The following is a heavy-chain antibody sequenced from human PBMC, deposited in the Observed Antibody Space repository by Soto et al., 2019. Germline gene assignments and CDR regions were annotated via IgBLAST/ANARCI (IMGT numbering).Heavy chain of an antibody. V-gene: IGHV3-9*01. Sequence: EVQLVESGGGLVQPGRSLRLSCAASGFTFDEYAMHWVRQAPGKGLEWVSGISWNRGSIGYADSVKGRFTISRDNAKNSLYLHMNSLRAEDTALYSCAKDMRTSLGSSWIHYWGRESLVTVST. CDR2: ISWNRGSI. D-gene: IGHD6-13*01. CDR1: GFTFDEYA. CDR3: AKDMRTSLGSSWIHY. J-gene: IGHJ4*02.